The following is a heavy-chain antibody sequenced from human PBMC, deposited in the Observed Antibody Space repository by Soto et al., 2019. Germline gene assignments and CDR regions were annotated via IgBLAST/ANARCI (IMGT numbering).Heavy chain of an antibody. J-gene: IGHJ4*02. CDR3: AREADCGVVWFDQHAS. D-gene: IGHD3-3*01. Sequence: GGSLRLSCAASEFIFMSYGMHWVRQAPGKGLEWVAYIWYDGTNKFYADSVKGRFTISRDNSKNTLYLQMDSLTAEDTAVYYCAREADCGVVWFDQHASRGRRTPVTVSS. V-gene: IGHV3-33*01. CDR1: EFIFMSYG. CDR2: IWYDGTNK.